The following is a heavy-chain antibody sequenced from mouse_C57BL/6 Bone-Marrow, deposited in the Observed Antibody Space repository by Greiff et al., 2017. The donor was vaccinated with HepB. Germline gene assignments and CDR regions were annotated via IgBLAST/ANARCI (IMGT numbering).Heavy chain of an antibody. J-gene: IGHJ1*03. Sequence: EVKLMESGGGLVKPGGSLKLSCAASGFTFSSYAMSWVRQTPEKRLEWVATISDGGSYTYYPDNVKGRFTISRDNAKNNLYLQMSHLKSEDTAMYYCARDYYGYFDVWGTGTTVTVSS. V-gene: IGHV5-4*01. CDR3: ARDYYGYFDV. CDR2: ISDGGSYT. CDR1: GFTFSSYA.